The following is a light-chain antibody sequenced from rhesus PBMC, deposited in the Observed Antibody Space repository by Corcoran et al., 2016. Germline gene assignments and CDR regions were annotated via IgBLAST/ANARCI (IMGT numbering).Light chain of an antibody. J-gene: IGKJ4*01. CDR1: QSGSSS. CDR3: QQYSNWLT. V-gene: IGKV3-17*01. CDR2: DAS. Sequence: EIVLTQSPATLSLSPGERATLSCRASQSGSSSLAWYQQKPGQAPRLLIYDASSRATGIPDRLSGSGSGTDFSLPISSLEPEDVGVYSCQQYSNWLTFGGGTKVELQ.